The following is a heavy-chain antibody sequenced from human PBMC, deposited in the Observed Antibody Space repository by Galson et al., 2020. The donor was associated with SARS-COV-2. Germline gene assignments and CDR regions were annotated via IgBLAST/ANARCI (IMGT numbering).Heavy chain of an antibody. CDR3: ATDGGILSRPLFDY. CDR2: IKSKTDGGGT. CDR1: GFSFKDAW. Sequence: GESLKTSCVASGFSFKDAWMGWVRQAPGQGLEWVGRIKSKTDGGGTEFAEPVKGRFTISVDFSRDTVFLQMNRLRAGDTAVYYCATDGGILSRPLFDYWGQGTRVTVSA. D-gene: IGHD1-20*01. J-gene: IGHJ4*02. V-gene: IGHV3-15*01.